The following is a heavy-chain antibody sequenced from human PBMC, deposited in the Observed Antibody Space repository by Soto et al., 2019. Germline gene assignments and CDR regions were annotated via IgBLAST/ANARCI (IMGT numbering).Heavy chain of an antibody. CDR3: AKDGVDHNSVWDPFDI. J-gene: IGHJ3*02. D-gene: IGHD2-15*01. CDR2: MGGANGDT. CDR1: GFIFSDYA. V-gene: IGHV3-23*01. Sequence: EVQMLESGGGLVQPGGSQRLSCAASGFIFSDYAMSWVRQAPGKGLEWVAGMGGANGDTYYAESVRGRFAISRDNSKSTLFLQLNSLRAEDTAVYFCAKDGVDHNSVWDPFDIWGQGTLVTVSS.